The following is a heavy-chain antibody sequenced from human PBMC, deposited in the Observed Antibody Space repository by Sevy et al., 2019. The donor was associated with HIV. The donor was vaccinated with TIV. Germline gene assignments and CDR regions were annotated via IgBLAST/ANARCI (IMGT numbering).Heavy chain of an antibody. CDR2: IWYDGSSK. Sequence: GGSLRLSCAASGFSFSNYGMHWVRQAPGKGLEWVALIWYDGSSKYYADSVKGRLTISRDNSKNTLSLQMNSLRAEDTAVYYCARGADYFASSGANFEYWGQGTLVTVSS. V-gene: IGHV3-33*01. CDR3: ARGADYFASSGANFEY. J-gene: IGHJ4*02. CDR1: GFSFSNYG. D-gene: IGHD3-22*01.